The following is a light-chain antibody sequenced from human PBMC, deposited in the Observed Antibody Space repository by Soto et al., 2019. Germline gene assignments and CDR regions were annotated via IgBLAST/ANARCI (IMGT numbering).Light chain of an antibody. CDR1: QSVSSN. J-gene: IGKJ4*01. Sequence: EIVMTQSPVTLSVSPGERATLSCRASQSVSSNLAWYQQKPGQAPSLLIYGAFTRATGIPARFSGSGSGTEFTLTISSLQSEDFAVYYCQQHSSWPLTFGGGTKVDIK. CDR3: QQHSSWPLT. CDR2: GAF. V-gene: IGKV3-15*01.